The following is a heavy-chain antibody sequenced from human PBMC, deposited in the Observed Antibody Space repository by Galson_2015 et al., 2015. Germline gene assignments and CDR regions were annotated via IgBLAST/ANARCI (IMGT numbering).Heavy chain of an antibody. J-gene: IGHJ5*02. CDR2: IYYSGST. Sequence: TLSLTCTVSGGSISSGDYYWSWIRQPPGKGLEWIGYIYYSGSTYYNPSLKSRVTISVDTSKNQFSLKLSSVTAADTAVYYCAREDAIFGVVIPWGRGTLVTVSS. V-gene: IGHV4-30-4*01. CDR1: GGSISSGDYY. D-gene: IGHD3-3*01. CDR3: AREDAIFGVVIP.